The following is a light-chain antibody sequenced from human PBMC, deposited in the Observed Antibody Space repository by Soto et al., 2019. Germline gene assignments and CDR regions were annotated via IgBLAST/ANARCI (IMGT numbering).Light chain of an antibody. J-gene: IGKJ5*01. CDR2: DAS. CDR3: QLYGSSSIT. Sequence: EIVLTQSPATLSLSPGERATLSCRASQSVSGYLAWYQQKPGQAPRLLIYDASNRATDIPARFSGSGSGTDFTLTISRLEPEDFAVYYCQLYGSSSITFGQGTRLEIK. V-gene: IGKV3-11*01. CDR1: QSVSGY.